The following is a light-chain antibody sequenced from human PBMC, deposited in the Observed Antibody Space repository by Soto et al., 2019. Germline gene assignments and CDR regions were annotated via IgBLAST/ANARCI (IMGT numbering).Light chain of an antibody. CDR3: QQSYSTPT. J-gene: IGKJ1*01. CDR1: QGISTY. Sequence: DIQLTQSPSFLSASVGDRVTITCRASQGISTYLNWYHQKPGKAPQLLIYGASTLQSGVPSRFSASGSGTHFTLTINSLQPEDFGTYSSQQSYSTPTFGQGTKVDIK. V-gene: IGKV1-39*01. CDR2: GAS.